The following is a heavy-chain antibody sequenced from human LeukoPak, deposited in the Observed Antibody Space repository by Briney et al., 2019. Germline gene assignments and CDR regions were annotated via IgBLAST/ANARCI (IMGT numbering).Heavy chain of an antibody. CDR1: GVSINSGAFS. CDR3: ARNYGNRLDFDH. CDR2: IYYSGST. V-gene: IGHV4-30-4*07. D-gene: IGHD3-10*01. J-gene: IGHJ4*02. Sequence: SETLSLTCAVSGVSINSGAFSWSWLRQPPGKGPEWIGYIYYSGSTYYNPSLKSRVTISLDTSKNDFSLKLSSVTAADTAVYYCARNYGNRLDFDHWGQGTLVTVSS.